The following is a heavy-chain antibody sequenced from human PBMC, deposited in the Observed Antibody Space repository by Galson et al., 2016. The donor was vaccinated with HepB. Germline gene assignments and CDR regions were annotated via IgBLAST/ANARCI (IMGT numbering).Heavy chain of an antibody. V-gene: IGHV1-18*04. CDR2: ISANSGNT. CDR3: ARDVQFRFDY. CDR1: GYRFFTYG. J-gene: IGHJ4*02. D-gene: IGHD4-11*01. Sequence: SVKVSCKASGYRFFTYGISWVRQAPGQGLEWLGWISANSGNTIYAQKFQDRVTMTRDTSASTVYMDLRSLRSDDTAVYCCARDVQFRFDYWGQGTLVTVSS.